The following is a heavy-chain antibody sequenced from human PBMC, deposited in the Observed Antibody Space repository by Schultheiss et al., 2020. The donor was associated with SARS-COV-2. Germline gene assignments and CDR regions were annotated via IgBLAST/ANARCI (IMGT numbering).Heavy chain of an antibody. CDR1: GFTVSSYG. CDR2: ISYDGSNK. Sequence: GGSLRLSCAASGFTVSSYGMHWVRQAPGKGLEWVAVISYDGSNKYYADSVKGRFTISRDNSKNTLYLQMSSLRAEDTAVYYWVGGYRYGWFDYWGQGTLVTVSS. V-gene: IGHV3-30*03. CDR3: VGGYRYGWFDY. J-gene: IGHJ4*02. D-gene: IGHD5-18*01.